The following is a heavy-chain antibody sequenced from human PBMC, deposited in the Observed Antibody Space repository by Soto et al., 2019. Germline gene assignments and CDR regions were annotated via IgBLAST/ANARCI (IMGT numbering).Heavy chain of an antibody. V-gene: IGHV3-23*01. J-gene: IGHJ6*02. CDR3: TAPRDEYGSGVSWFTYGMDI. D-gene: IGHD3-10*01. CDR2: LDGAGGST. CDR1: GFTFSDYA. Sequence: GGSRRLSWLASGFTFSDYAMTWVRHVPGRGLEWVASLDGAGGSTYYADSVRGRFTISRDNSQNTLFLQMKRLTVDDTAIYYCTAPRDEYGSGVSWFTYGMDIWGQGTTVTVSS.